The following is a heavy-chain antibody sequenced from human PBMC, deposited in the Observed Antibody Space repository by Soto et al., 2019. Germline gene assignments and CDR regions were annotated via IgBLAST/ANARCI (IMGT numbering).Heavy chain of an antibody. CDR3: VGDGRTGWHFVS. D-gene: IGHD6-19*01. J-gene: IGHJ4*02. CDR2: TRQDGGQS. Sequence: LRLSCEASGFTLSSYWMSWIRQAPGKGLEWVANTRQDGGQSYLVDSVQGRFTISRDNAKNSVYLQMNSLRAEDTAVYYCVGDGRTGWHFVSWGPGTLVKVFS. CDR1: GFTLSSYW. V-gene: IGHV3-7*01.